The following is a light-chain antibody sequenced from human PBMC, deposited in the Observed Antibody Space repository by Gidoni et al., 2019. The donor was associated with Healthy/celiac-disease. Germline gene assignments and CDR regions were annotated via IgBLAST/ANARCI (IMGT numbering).Light chain of an antibody. CDR1: QGVSSY. CDR2: DAS. V-gene: IGKV3-11*01. CDR3: QQRSNWPLT. J-gene: IGKJ4*01. Sequence: EIVLTQSPATLSVSPGERATLSCKASQGVSSYLAWYQQKPGQAPRLLIYDASNRATGIPARFSGSGSGTDFTLTISSLEPEDFAVYYCQQRSNWPLTFGGGTQVEIK.